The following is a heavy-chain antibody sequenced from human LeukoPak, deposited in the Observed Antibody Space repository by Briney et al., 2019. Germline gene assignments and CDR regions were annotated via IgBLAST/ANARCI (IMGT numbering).Heavy chain of an antibody. J-gene: IGHJ4*02. CDR3: ARELKADY. CDR2: IWYDGSNK. CDR1: GFTFSSYG. V-gene: IGHV3-33*01. Sequence: VRSLRLSCAASGFTFSSYGMHWVRQAPGKGLEWVAVIWYDGSNKYYADSVKGRFTISRDNSKNTLYLQMSSQRAEDTAVYYCARELKADYWGQGSLVTVSS.